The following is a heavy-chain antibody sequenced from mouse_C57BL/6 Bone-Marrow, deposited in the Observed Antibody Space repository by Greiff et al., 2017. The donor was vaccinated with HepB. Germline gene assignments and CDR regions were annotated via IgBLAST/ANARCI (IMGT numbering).Heavy chain of an antibody. Sequence: VQLQQSGPELVKPGTSVKLSCKASGYTFTNYDINWMKQRPGQGLEWIGWIYPRDGTSKYSEKFKGKATLTVDTSSSTTYMEFHSLTSEDSAVYFCARGGTAQALFAYWGQGTLVTVSA. V-gene: IGHV1-85*01. D-gene: IGHD3-2*02. J-gene: IGHJ3*01. CDR3: ARGGTAQALFAY. CDR1: GYTFTNYD. CDR2: IYPRDGTS.